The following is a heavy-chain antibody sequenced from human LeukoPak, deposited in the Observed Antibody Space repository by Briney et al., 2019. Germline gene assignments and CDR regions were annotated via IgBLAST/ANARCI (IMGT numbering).Heavy chain of an antibody. Sequence: GGSLRLSCAASGFTVSSNYMSWVRQAPGKGLEWVSVIYCGGSTYYADSVKGRFTISRHNSKNTLYLQMNSLRAEDTAVYYCARVRYDILTGQYLSTYYFDYWGQGTLVTVSS. CDR3: ARVRYDILTGQYLSTYYFDY. CDR1: GFTVSSNY. CDR2: IYCGGST. J-gene: IGHJ4*02. V-gene: IGHV3-53*01. D-gene: IGHD3-9*01.